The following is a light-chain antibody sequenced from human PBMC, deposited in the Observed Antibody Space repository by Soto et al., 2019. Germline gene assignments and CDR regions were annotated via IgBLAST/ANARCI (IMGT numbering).Light chain of an antibody. CDR1: SSNIGSNY. CDR3: AAWDDSLSGRV. Sequence: QSVLNQPPSASGTPGQRVTISCSGSSSNIGSNYVYWYQQLPGTAPKLLIYRNNQRPSGVPDRFSGSKSGTSASLAISGLRSEDEADYYCAAWDDSLSGRVFGTGTKVTVL. J-gene: IGLJ1*01. CDR2: RNN. V-gene: IGLV1-47*01.